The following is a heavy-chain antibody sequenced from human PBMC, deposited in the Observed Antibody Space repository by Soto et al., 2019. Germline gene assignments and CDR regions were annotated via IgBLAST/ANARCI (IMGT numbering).Heavy chain of an antibody. J-gene: IGHJ4*02. V-gene: IGHV4-39*01. CDR2: IYYSGST. CDR3: VRHHYDFWSGYYSHYFDY. Sequence: ASETLFLTCTVSGCSISSSSYYWGWIRQPPGKGLEWIGSIYYSGSTYYNPSLKSRVTISVDTSKNQFSLKLSSVTAADTALYYCVRHHYDFWSGYYSHYFDYWGQGTLVTVSS. D-gene: IGHD3-3*01. CDR1: GCSISSSSYY.